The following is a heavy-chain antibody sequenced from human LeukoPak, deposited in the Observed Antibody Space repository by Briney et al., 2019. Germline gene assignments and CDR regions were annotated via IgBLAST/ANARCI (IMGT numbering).Heavy chain of an antibody. CDR2: INPSGGST. Sequence: ASVKVSCKASGYTFTSYYIHWVRQAPGQGLEWMGIINPSGGSTTYAQKFQGRVTLTRDTSTSTVYMELSSLRSDDTAVYYCARGYGSGSYHDYWGQGTLVTVSS. D-gene: IGHD3-10*01. CDR1: GYTFTSYY. J-gene: IGHJ4*02. V-gene: IGHV1-46*01. CDR3: ARGYGSGSYHDY.